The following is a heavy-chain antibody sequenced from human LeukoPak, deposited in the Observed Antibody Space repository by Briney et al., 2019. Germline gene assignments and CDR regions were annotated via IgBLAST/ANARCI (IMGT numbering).Heavy chain of an antibody. V-gene: IGHV3-21*01. D-gene: IGHD5-12*01. CDR1: GFTFSSYS. CDR2: ISRSSSYI. J-gene: IGHJ4*02. Sequence: GGSLRLSCAASGFTFSSYSMNWVRQAPGKGLEWVSSISRSSSYIYYADSVKGRFTISRDNAKNSLYLQMNSLRAEDTAVYYCARVSVAGITFDYWGQGTLVTVSS. CDR3: ARVSVAGITFDY.